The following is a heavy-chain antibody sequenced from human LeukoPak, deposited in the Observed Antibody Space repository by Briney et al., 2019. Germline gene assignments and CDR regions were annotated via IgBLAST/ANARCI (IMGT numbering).Heavy chain of an antibody. CDR1: GFTFSSYW. CDR2: IGGMSSTI. CDR3: ARDSSDAYNPEPGY. D-gene: IGHD5-24*01. J-gene: IGHJ4*02. V-gene: IGHV3-48*02. Sequence: TGGSLRLSCAASGFTFSSYWMHWVRQAPGKGLEWVSFIGGMSSTIYYADSVKGRFTISRDNAKNSVYLQMNSLRDEDTAVYYCARDSSDAYNPEPGYWGQGTLVTVSS.